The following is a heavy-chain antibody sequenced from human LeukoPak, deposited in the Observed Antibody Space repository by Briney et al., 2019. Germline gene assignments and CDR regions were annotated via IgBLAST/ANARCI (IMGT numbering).Heavy chain of an antibody. J-gene: IGHJ4*02. CDR2: ISSSGTTI. Sequence: PGGSLRLSCAASGFTFGDYYMSWIRQAPGKGLEWVSYISSSGTTIHYADSVKGRFTISRDNAKNSLYLQMNALRAEDTAVYYCARVRGSYCSDYWGQGILVTVSS. V-gene: IGHV3-11*04. CDR1: GFTFGDYY. CDR3: ARVRGSYCSDY. D-gene: IGHD1-26*01.